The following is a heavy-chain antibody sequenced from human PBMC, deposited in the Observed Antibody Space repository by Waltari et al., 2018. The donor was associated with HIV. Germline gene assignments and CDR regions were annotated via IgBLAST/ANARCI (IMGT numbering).Heavy chain of an antibody. CDR1: GVIFAGND. J-gene: IGHJ4*02. CDR2: IRKKTFGERT. Sequence: VQLVEFCGGVGEAGPALKRLCTGWGVIFAGNDFNCVCQAPGKGPEWVGFIRKKTFGERTEYGASVRGICSVSRDESRSVAHLLMDNLLLEDTATYYSTREAFPHLKTQMVHFDAWGQGPLVIVSS. D-gene: IGHD2-8*01. V-gene: IGHV3-49*02. CDR3: TREAFPHLKTQMVHFDA.